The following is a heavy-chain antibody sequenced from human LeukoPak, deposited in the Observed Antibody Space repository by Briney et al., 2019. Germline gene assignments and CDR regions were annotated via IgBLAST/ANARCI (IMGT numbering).Heavy chain of an antibody. CDR3: ARARDGYNLDY. V-gene: IGHV4-61*02. CDR1: GVSISSGSYY. Sequence: SQTLSLTCNVSGVSISSGSYYWSWIRQPAGKGLEWIERIYISGSPKYNPSLRSRVTMSVDTSKSQFSLKLSSVTAADTAVYYCARARDGYNLDYWGQGTLVTVSS. J-gene: IGHJ4*02. D-gene: IGHD5-24*01. CDR2: IYISGSP.